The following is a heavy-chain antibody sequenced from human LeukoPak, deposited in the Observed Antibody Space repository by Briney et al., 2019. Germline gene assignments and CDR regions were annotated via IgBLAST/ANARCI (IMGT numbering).Heavy chain of an antibody. D-gene: IGHD5-12*01. CDR3: ARSPKNVAYNSGLDYFDF. CDR2: IYPGDSDT. J-gene: IGHJ4*02. Sequence: GASLKISFQGSGYRFTSYWIGWVRPMPGKGREWMGIIYPGDSDTRYSPSFQGQVTISADKSISTAYLQWSSLKASDTAMFYCARSPKNVAYNSGLDYFDFWGQGTLVTVSS. CDR1: GYRFTSYW. V-gene: IGHV5-51*01.